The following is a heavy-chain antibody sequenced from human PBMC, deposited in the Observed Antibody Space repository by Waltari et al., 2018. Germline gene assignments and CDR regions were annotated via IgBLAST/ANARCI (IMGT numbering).Heavy chain of an antibody. V-gene: IGHV2-5*02. CDR3: ALSYYYDSSGYCEDY. CDR2: IYWDDDK. CDR1: GFSLSTSGVG. J-gene: IGHJ4*02. D-gene: IGHD3-22*01. Sequence: QITLKESGPTLVKPTQTLTLTCTFSGFSLSTSGVGVGWIRQPPGKALEWLALIYWDDDKRYSPSLKSRLTITKDTSKNQVVLTMTNMDPVDTATYYCALSYYYDSSGYCEDYWGQGTLVTVSS.